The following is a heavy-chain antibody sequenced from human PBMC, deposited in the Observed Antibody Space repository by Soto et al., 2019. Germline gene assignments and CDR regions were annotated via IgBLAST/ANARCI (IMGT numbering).Heavy chain of an antibody. V-gene: IGHV5-51*01. Sequence: EVELVESRVEVKKPGESLKISCKASGYNFPTYWIGWVRQMPGKGLEWMGVINPGDSDTRYSPSFQGQVTISADKSISTAYLQWSSLKASDTAIYYCARHKRPGFSSGIDYWGQGALVAVSS. J-gene: IGHJ4*02. CDR1: GYNFPTYW. CDR2: INPGDSDT. D-gene: IGHD5-12*01. CDR3: ARHKRPGFSSGIDY.